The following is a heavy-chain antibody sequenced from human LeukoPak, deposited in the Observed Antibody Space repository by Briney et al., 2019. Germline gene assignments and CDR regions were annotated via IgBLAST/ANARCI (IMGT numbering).Heavy chain of an antibody. CDR3: AKALSGTLAGNFDY. V-gene: IGHV3-23*01. J-gene: IGHJ4*02. Sequence: GGSLRLSRAASGFTFSSYAMSWVRQAPGKGLEWVSTVTTSGGSTYSADSVKGRFTISRDNSKNTLYLQMNSLRAEDTAVYYCAKALSGTLAGNFDYWGQGTLVTVSS. CDR1: GFTFSSYA. D-gene: IGHD1-1*01. CDR2: VTTSGGST.